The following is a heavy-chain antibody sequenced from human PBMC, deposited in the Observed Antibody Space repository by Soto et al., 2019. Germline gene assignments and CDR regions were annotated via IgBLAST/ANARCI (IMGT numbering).Heavy chain of an antibody. V-gene: IGHV3-23*01. Sequence: EMQLLDSGGGLVQPGGSLRLSCAASGFTFGSYSISWIRQPPGKGLEWVATISGSGESTYYADSVKGRFTISRDNSKNTLYLQMNGLRAEDTAVYHCAKGGEYWYFDLWGRGTLVTVSS. CDR3: AKGGEYWYFDL. CDR1: GFTFGSYS. J-gene: IGHJ2*01. D-gene: IGHD3-10*01. CDR2: ISGSGEST.